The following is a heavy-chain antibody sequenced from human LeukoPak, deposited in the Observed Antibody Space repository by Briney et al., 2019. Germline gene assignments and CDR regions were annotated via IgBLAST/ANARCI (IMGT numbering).Heavy chain of an antibody. CDR3: AIGYNWNYGYYFDY. J-gene: IGHJ4*02. CDR2: IIPIFGTA. D-gene: IGHD1-7*01. V-gene: IGHV1-69*05. Sequence: GASVKVSCKASGGTFSSYAISWVRQAPGQGLEWMGGIIPIFGTANYAQKFQGRVTITTDESTSTAYMELSSLRSEDTAVYYCAIGYNWNYGYYFDYWGKGTLVTVSS. CDR1: GGTFSSYA.